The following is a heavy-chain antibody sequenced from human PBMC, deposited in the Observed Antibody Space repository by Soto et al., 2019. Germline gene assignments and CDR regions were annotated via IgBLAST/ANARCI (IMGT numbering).Heavy chain of an antibody. CDR3: ARYIVVPAAIRGGHYYYYYGMDV. D-gene: IGHD2-2*02. CDR1: GGSISSGGYY. Sequence: QVQLQESGPGLVKPSQTLSLTCTVSGGSISSGGYYWSWIRQHPGKGLEWIGCIYYSGSTYYNPSLKSRVTISVDTSKNQFSLKLSSVTAADTAVYYCARYIVVPAAIRGGHYYYYYGMDVWGQGTTVTVSS. CDR2: IYYSGST. V-gene: IGHV4-31*03. J-gene: IGHJ6*02.